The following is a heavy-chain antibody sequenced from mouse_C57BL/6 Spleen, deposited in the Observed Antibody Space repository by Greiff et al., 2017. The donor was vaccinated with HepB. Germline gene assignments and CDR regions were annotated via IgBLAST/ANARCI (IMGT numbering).Heavy chain of an antibody. CDR1: GYTFTSYW. D-gene: IGHD1-1*01. CDR2: INPSNGGT. J-gene: IGHJ4*01. V-gene: IGHV1-53*01. Sequence: VQLQQPGTELVKPGASVKLSCKASGYTFTSYWMHWVKQRPGQGLEWIGNINPSNGGTNYNEKFKSKATLTVDKSSSTAYMQLSSLTSEDSAVYYCARSVTTVVAEGYYYAMDYWGQGTSVTVSS. CDR3: ARSVTTVVAEGYYYAMDY.